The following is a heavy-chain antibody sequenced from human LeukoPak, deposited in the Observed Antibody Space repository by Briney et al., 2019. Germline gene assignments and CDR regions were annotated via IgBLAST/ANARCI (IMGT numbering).Heavy chain of an antibody. CDR3: ARDCSGGSCFSGPFEY. V-gene: IGHV4-39*02. Sequence: PSGTLSLTCGVSGGSITTTNYWGWIRQPPGKGLEWIGSIYYTGSSYYNPSLKSRVTISVDTSKNQFSLKLRSVTAADTAVYYCARDCSGGSCFSGPFEYWGQGTLVTVSS. D-gene: IGHD2-15*01. J-gene: IGHJ4*02. CDR2: IYYTGSS. CDR1: GGSITTTNY.